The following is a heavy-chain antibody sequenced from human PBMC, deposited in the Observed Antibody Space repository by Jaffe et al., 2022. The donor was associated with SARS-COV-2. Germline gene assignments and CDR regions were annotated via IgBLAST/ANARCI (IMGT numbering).Heavy chain of an antibody. CDR1: GGFIRSGGYH. J-gene: IGHJ4*02. CDR2: ISDSGRT. D-gene: IGHD3-10*01. V-gene: IGHV4-31*03. CDR3: ARDNDASGVGSFDY. Sequence: QVRLQESGPGLVEPSQTLSLTCTVSGGFIRSGGYHWHWIRQSPGRGLEWVAYISDSGRTWSNPSLRSRVSISADTSKTQFSLKLTFVTAADTAVYYCARDNDASGVGSFDYWGQGTLVTVFS.